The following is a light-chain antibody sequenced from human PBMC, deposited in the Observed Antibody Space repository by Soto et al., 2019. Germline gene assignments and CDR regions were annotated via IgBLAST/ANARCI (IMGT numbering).Light chain of an antibody. CDR3: SSYTSSSFLYV. CDR1: SSDVGGYNY. J-gene: IGLJ1*01. V-gene: IGLV2-14*01. CDR2: DVS. Sequence: QAVVTQPASVSGSPGQSITISCTGTSSDVGGYNYVSWYQQYPGKAPKLMIYDVSNRPSGVSNRFSGSKSGNTASLTISGLQAEDEADYYCSSYTSSSFLYVFGTGTKLTVL.